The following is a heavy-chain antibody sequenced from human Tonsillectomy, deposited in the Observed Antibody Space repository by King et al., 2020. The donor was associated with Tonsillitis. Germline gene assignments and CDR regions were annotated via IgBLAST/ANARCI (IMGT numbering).Heavy chain of an antibody. CDR1: RFTFSNFG. CDR3: AKDGGILWPRRPAGAFDI. J-gene: IGHJ3*02. CDR2: ISYDENNK. D-gene: IGHD2-21*01. V-gene: IGHV3-30*18. Sequence: VQLVESGGGVVQPGRSLRLSCAASRFTFSNFGMHWVRQAPGKGLEWVAVISYDENNKYYADSVKGRFTISRDNSKNTLYLQMNSLRAEDTAVYYCAKDGGILWPRRPAGAFDIWGQGTMVSVSS.